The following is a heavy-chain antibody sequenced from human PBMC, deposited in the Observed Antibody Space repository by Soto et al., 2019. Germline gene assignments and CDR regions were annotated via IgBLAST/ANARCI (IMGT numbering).Heavy chain of an antibody. D-gene: IGHD1-26*01. CDR2: LSYDGSNK. CDR1: GFSFSNYA. Sequence: QVQLVESGGGVVQPGRSLRLSCAASGFSFSNYAMHWVRQAPGKGLEWVAVLSYDGSNKYYTGSVKGRFTISRDNSKNTLYLQMNSLRPEDTAVYYCAKPGPEGGLGAHYFDYWGQGTLVTVSS. V-gene: IGHV3-30*18. CDR3: AKPGPEGGLGAHYFDY. J-gene: IGHJ4*02.